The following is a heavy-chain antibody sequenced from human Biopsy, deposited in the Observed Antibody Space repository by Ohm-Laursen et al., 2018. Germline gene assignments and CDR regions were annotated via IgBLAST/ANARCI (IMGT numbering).Heavy chain of an antibody. CDR3: ARESSTSGRVRVDS. D-gene: IGHD2-2*01. J-gene: IGHJ5*01. CDR2: IKQDGSEE. V-gene: IGHV3-7*01. Sequence: WVRQPPGKGLEWVANIKQDGSEEYYVDSVKGRFTISRDNANNSLYLQVNSLRAEDTAVYFCARESSTSGRVRVDSWGQGTLVTVSS.